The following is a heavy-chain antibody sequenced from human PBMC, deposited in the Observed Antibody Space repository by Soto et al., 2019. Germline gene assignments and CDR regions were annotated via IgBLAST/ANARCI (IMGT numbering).Heavy chain of an antibody. V-gene: IGHV4-34*01. CDR3: VRFWSGSGWYRGGCYFDY. Sequence: YVTQSLTCAVYGGSFSGYYGSWIRPPPGKGLEWIGEINHSGSTNYNPSLRSRVTISVDTSKNQFSLKLSSVTAADTAVYYCVRFWSGSGWYRGGCYFDYWGQGTLVNVS. CDR2: INHSGST. CDR1: GGSFSGYY. J-gene: IGHJ4*02. D-gene: IGHD6-19*01.